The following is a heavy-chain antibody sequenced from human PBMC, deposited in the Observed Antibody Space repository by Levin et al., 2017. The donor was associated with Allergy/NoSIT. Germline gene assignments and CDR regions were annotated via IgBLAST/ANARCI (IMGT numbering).Heavy chain of an antibody. V-gene: IGHV1-2*06. CDR3: ARVVVPAAGHWYFDL. CDR2: INPNSGGT. CDR1: GYTFTGYY. D-gene: IGHD2-2*01. J-gene: IGHJ2*01. Sequence: ASVKVSCKASGYTFTGYYMHWVRQAPGQGLEWMGRINPNSGGTNYAQKFQGRVTMIRDTSISTVYMELSWLTSDDTALYYCARVVVPAAGHWYFDLWGRGTLVTVSS.